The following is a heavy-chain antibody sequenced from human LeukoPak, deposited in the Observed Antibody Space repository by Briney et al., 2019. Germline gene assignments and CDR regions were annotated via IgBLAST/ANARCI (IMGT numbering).Heavy chain of an antibody. J-gene: IGHJ1*01. CDR1: GYAFTSYG. CDR2: ISAYNGNT. V-gene: IGHV1-18*01. D-gene: IGHD5-24*01. Sequence: ASVKVSCTASGYAFTSYGISWVRQAPGQGLEWMGWISAYNGNTNYAQKLQGRVTMTTDTSTSTAYMELRSLKSDDTAVYYCARDLTAERRDGYLHWGQGTLVTVSS. CDR3: ARDLTAERRDGYLH.